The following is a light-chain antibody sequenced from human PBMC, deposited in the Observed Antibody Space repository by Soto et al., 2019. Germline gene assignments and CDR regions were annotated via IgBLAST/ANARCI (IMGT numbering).Light chain of an antibody. CDR1: QGLKF. CDR3: QQANSFPIT. V-gene: IGKV1-12*01. J-gene: IGKJ5*01. Sequence: DIQMTQSPSSVSASVGDTVTITCRASQGLKFLAWYQQKPGKAPRLLIYEATNLQSGVPPRFSGSGSGTDFTLTISSLQPEDFATYFCQQANSFPITFCQGTRLEIK. CDR2: EAT.